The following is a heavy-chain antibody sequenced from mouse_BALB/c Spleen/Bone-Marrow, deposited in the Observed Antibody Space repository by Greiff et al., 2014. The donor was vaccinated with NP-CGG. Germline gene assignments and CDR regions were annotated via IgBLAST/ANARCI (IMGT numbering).Heavy chain of an antibody. D-gene: IGHD2-1*01. CDR3: AFGNYDFDY. CDR2: IYPGDGDT. V-gene: IGHV1-80*01. CDR1: GYAFSSYW. J-gene: IGHJ2*01. Sequence: LVESGAELVRPGSSVKISCKASGYAFSSYWMNWVKQRPGQGLEWIGQIYPGDGDTNYSGKFKGKATLTADESSSTAYMQLSSLTSEDSAVYFCAFGNYDFDYWGQGTTPTVSS.